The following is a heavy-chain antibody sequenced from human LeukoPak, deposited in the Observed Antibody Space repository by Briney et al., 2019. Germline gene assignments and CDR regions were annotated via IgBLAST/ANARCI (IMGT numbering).Heavy chain of an antibody. D-gene: IGHD2-2*01. V-gene: IGHV7-4-1*02. Sequence: ASVRVSCKASGYTFTSYAMNWVRQAPGQGLEWMGWINTNTGNPTYAQGFTGRFVFSLDTSVSTAYLQISSLKAEDTAVYYCARAKGSSDTDGRPLDYWGQGTLVTVSS. CDR3: ARAKGSSDTDGRPLDY. J-gene: IGHJ4*02. CDR1: GYTFTSYA. CDR2: INTNTGNP.